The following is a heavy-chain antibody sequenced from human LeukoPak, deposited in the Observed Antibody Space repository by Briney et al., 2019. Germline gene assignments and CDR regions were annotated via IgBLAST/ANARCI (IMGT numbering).Heavy chain of an antibody. V-gene: IGHV1-2*02. CDR3: ARGIGYGDYGGYYFDY. CDR1: GYTFTGYY. J-gene: IGHJ4*02. D-gene: IGHD4-17*01. Sequence: ASVKVSCKASGYTFTGYYMHWVRQAPGQGLEWMGWINPNSGGTNYAQKFQGRVTMTRDTFISTAYMELSRLRSDDTAVYYCARGIGYGDYGGYYFDYWGQGTLVTVSS. CDR2: INPNSGGT.